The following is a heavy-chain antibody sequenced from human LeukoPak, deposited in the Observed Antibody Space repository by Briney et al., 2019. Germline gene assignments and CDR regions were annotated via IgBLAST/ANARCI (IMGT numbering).Heavy chain of an antibody. CDR1: GFTFSSYA. Sequence: GGSLRLSCAASGFTFSSYAMSWVRQAPGKGLEWVSAISGSGGSTYYADSVKGRFTISRDNSKNTLYLQMNSLRAEDTAVYYCAKYYSDSSGYYITPPARAPDYWGQGTLVTVSS. J-gene: IGHJ4*02. CDR3: AKYYSDSSGYYITPPARAPDY. D-gene: IGHD3-22*01. CDR2: ISGSGGST. V-gene: IGHV3-23*01.